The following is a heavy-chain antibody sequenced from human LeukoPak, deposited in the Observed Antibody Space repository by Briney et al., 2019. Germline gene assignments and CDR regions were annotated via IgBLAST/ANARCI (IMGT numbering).Heavy chain of an antibody. V-gene: IGHV3-73*01. CDR1: GFTFSDSA. CDR3: TTGLRPRGFDL. CDR2: IRNKANSYAT. D-gene: IGHD5-18*01. J-gene: IGHJ2*01. Sequence: PGGSLRLSCAASGFTFSDSAMHWVRQASGKGLEWVGRIRNKANSYATAYAASVKGRFTISRDDSKDTAYLQLNSLKTEDTAVYYCTTGLRPRGFDLWGRGTLVTVSS.